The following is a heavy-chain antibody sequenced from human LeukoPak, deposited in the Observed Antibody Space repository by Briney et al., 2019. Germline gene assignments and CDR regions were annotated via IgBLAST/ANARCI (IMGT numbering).Heavy chain of an antibody. CDR3: AKWGAGGDFDV. D-gene: IGHD3-16*01. V-gene: IGHV5-10-1*01. J-gene: IGHJ3*01. CDR2: IDPSDSYT. CDR1: GYSFTTYW. Sequence: GGSLKISCKGSGYSFTTYWISWVRQMPGKGLEWMGRIDPSDSYTNYSPSFQGHVTISADTSISTAYLKWSSLKASDTAMYYCAKWGAGGDFDVWGQGTMVTVSS.